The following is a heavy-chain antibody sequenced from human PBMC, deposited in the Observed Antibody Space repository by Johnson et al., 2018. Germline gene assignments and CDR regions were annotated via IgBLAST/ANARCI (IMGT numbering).Heavy chain of an antibody. Sequence: EVQLLESGGGLVQPGGSLRLSCDASGFTFSSYWMRWVRKAQGKGLEWVAKIKQDGSDKDYVDSVQGRFPISREKARNSRYLQMNSRRAEDTAVYYCARASSGMVVTATEYYYYYYMDVWGKGTTVTVSS. D-gene: IGHD2-21*02. CDR2: IKQDGSDK. V-gene: IGHV3-7*04. J-gene: IGHJ6*03. CDR3: ARASSGMVVTATEYYYYYYMDV. CDR1: GFTFSSYW.